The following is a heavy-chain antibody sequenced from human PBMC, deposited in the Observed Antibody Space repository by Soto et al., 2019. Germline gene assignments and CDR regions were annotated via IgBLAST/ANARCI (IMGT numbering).Heavy chain of an antibody. Sequence: SETLSLTCTVSGGSISSSSYYWGWIRQPPGKGLEWIGSIYYSGSTYYNPSLKSRVTISVDTSKNHFSLKLSSVTAADTAVYYCARHSYSSSSINYFDYWGQGTLVTVSS. V-gene: IGHV4-39*01. CDR3: ARHSYSSSSINYFDY. CDR1: GGSISSSSYY. D-gene: IGHD6-6*01. CDR2: IYYSGST. J-gene: IGHJ4*02.